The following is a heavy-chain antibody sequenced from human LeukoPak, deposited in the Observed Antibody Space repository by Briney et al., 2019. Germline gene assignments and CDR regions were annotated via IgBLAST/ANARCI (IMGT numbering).Heavy chain of an antibody. D-gene: IGHD3-10*01. V-gene: IGHV4-59*02. CDR1: GGSVTSDY. CDR3: ARVEGSGNYFYPDY. Sequence: SETLSLTCNGSGGSVTSDYWSWIRQPPGRGLEWIGYIYYSGRLNYNPSLKSRVTMSIDTSKNQFSLKLSSVTAADTAVYYCARVEGSGNYFYPDYWGQGTLVTVFS. CDR2: IYYSGRL. J-gene: IGHJ4*02.